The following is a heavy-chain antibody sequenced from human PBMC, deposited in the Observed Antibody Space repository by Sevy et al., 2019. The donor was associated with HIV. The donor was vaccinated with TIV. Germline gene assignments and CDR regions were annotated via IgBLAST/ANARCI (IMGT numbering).Heavy chain of an antibody. Sequence: GGSLRLSCAASGFTFDDYAMHWVRHTPRKGLEWVSSVSWNSAYIKYADSVKGRFTISRDNAKKSVYLQMSSLRVEDTALYYCVKGTMVALMDLYDCFHIWGRGTMVTVSS. V-gene: IGHV3-9*01. J-gene: IGHJ3*02. CDR1: GFTFDDYA. CDR3: VKGTMVALMDLYDCFHI. CDR2: VSWNSAYI. D-gene: IGHD2-8*01.